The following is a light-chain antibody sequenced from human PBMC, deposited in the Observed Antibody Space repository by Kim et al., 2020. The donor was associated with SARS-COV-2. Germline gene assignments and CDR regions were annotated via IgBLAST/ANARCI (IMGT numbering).Light chain of an antibody. CDR1: QDISNY. CDR2: AAS. Sequence: SASVGDRFTITCRESQDISNYLAWYQQKPGKVPKLLIYAASALQSGVPSRFSGSGSGTEFTLTISSLQPEDVAAYYCQNYNSAPYTFGQGTKLEI. V-gene: IGKV1-27*01. CDR3: QNYNSAPYT. J-gene: IGKJ2*01.